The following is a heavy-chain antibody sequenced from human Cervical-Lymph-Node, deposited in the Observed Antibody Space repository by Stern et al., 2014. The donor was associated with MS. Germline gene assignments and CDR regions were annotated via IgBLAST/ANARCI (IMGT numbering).Heavy chain of an antibody. CDR3: ARIYCSGDECYHSFDT. Sequence: VQLVESGAEVKKPGASVKVSCKASGYRFSTFYLHWLRQAPGQGLQWIGRIATGSGATNSSQTFQGRLTMTRDRSITTAYLELSGLRSDDTAVYYCARIYCSGDECYHSFDTWGQGTLVTVSS. J-gene: IGHJ4*02. CDR2: IATGSGAT. V-gene: IGHV1-2*06. CDR1: GYRFSTFY. D-gene: IGHD3-16*02.